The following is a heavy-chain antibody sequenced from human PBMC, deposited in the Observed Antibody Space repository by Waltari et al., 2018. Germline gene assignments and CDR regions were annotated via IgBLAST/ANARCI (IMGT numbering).Heavy chain of an antibody. Sequence: QVDLVESGGGVVQPGRSLRLSCAASGVTFHNYDMHWVRPARGKGLECVAAISFDSNNKYYTDSVKCRFTISRDNSKNMLYLEMNSLGTEDTALYYCASVADTGYKTNWGQGTLVTVSS. D-gene: IGHD5-12*01. V-gene: IGHV3-30-3*01. CDR3: ASVADTGYKTN. CDR2: ISFDSNNK. J-gene: IGHJ4*02. CDR1: GVTFHNYD.